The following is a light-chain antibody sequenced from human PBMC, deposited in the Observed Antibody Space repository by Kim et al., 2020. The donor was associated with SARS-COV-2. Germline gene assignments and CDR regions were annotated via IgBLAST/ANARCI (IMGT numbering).Light chain of an antibody. V-gene: IGLV1-40*01. CDR3: QSYDSSLSAWV. CDR1: SSNIGAGYD. Sequence: QSVLTQPPSVSGAPGQRVTISCTGSSSNIGAGYDVHWYQQLPGTAPKLLIYGNSSRPSGVPDRFSGSKSGTSASLAITGLQAADETDYYCQSYDSSLSAWVFGGGTKVTVL. J-gene: IGLJ3*02. CDR2: GNS.